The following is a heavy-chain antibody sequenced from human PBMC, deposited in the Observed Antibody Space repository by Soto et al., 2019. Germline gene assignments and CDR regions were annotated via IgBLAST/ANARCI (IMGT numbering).Heavy chain of an antibody. Sequence: EVQLVESGGGLVQPGRSLRLSCAASGFSFDDYAMHWVRQTPGKGLEWVSGISWNGGRIGYADSVKGRFTISRDKAKKSLYLQMNSRRPEDTALYFCAKESVSATTSYSQYFAMDVWGRGTKVTVSS. CDR1: GFSFDDYA. V-gene: IGHV3-9*01. CDR2: ISWNGGRI. D-gene: IGHD2-15*01. J-gene: IGHJ6*02. CDR3: AKESVSATTSYSQYFAMDV.